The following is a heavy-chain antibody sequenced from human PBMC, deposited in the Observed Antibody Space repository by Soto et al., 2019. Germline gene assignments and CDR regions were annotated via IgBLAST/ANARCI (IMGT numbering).Heavy chain of an antibody. D-gene: IGHD1-26*01. CDR2: IYTSGST. V-gene: IGHV4-61*02. CDR1: GGSISSSSYY. CDR3: ARDSGTYSGSYHFDY. J-gene: IGHJ4*02. Sequence: PSETLSLTCTVSGGSISSSSYYWSWIRQPAGKGLEWIGRIYTSGSTNYNPSLKSRVTMSVDTSKNQFSLKLSSVTAADTAVYYCARDSGTYSGSYHFDYWGQGTLVTVLL.